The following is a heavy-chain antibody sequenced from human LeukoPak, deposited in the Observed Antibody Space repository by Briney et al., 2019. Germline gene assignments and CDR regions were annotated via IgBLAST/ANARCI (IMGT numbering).Heavy chain of an antibody. V-gene: IGHV1-46*01. D-gene: IGHD3-10*01. CDR3: ARRITRPHENYYYGMDV. J-gene: IGHJ6*02. CDR2: INPSGGST. CDR1: GYTFTSYY. Sequence: ASVKVSCKASGYTFTSYYMHWVRQAPGQGLEWMGIINPSGGSTSYAQKFQGRVTMTRGTSTSTVYMELSSLRSEDTVVYYCARRITRPHENYYYGMDVWGQGTTVTVSS.